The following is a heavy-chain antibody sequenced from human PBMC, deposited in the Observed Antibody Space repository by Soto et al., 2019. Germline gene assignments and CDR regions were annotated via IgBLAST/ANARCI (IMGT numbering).Heavy chain of an antibody. D-gene: IGHD3-16*01. CDR2: LIPILRPV. CDR1: GGNFTTDA. Sequence: QVRLEQSGSEVKTPGSSVKVSCKTFGGNFTTDAVSWVRQAPGRGLEWIGGLIPILRPVNYAPKVQGRFTIIADEVTNTTYLEVRGLRSEDTAVYYCANMGRPRFGEPVDDFWGQGTLVIVSS. J-gene: IGHJ4*02. CDR3: ANMGRPRFGEPVDDF. V-gene: IGHV1-69*01.